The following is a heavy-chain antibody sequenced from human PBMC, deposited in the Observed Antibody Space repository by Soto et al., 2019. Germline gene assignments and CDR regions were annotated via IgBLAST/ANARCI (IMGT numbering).Heavy chain of an antibody. Sequence: SETLSLTCTVSGGSISSSSYYWGWIRQPPGKGLEWIGSIYYSGSTYYNPSLKSRVTISVDTSKNQFSLKLSSVTAADTAVYYCARTPLLNSSSWYFDYWGQGTLVTVSS. J-gene: IGHJ4*02. D-gene: IGHD6-13*01. CDR1: GGSISSSSYY. V-gene: IGHV4-39*07. CDR2: IYYSGST. CDR3: ARTPLLNSSSWYFDY.